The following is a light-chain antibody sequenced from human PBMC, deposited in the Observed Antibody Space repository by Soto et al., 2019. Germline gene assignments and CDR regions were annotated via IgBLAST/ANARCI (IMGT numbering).Light chain of an antibody. CDR3: QQYNSYSWT. CDR1: QSISSW. CDR2: DAS. J-gene: IGKJ1*01. V-gene: IGKV1-5*01. Sequence: DIQMTQSPSSLSASVGDRVTLTCRASQSISSWLAWYQQKPGKAPKLLIYDASSLESGVPSRFSGSRSGTEFTLTISSLQPDDFATYYCQQYNSYSWTFGQGTKVDI.